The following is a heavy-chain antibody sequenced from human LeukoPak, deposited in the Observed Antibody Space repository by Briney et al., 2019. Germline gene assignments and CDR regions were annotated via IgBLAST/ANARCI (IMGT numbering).Heavy chain of an antibody. D-gene: IGHD5-18*01. CDR2: IYWDDDK. V-gene: IGHV2-5*02. CDR1: GFSLSTSGVG. J-gene: IGHJ4*02. CDR3: AQVNTAMVSFDY. Sequence: SGPTLVNPTQTLTLTCTFSGFSLSTSGVGVGWIRQPPGKALEWLALIYWDDDKRYRPSLKGRLTITKDTSKNQVVLTMTNMDPVDTATYYCAQVNTAMVSFDYRGQGTLVTVSS.